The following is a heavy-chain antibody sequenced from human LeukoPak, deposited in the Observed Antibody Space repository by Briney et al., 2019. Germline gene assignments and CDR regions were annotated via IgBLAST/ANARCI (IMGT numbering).Heavy chain of an antibody. CDR3: AKGPYYYDSSGYDDYFDY. V-gene: IGHV3-9*01. CDR2: ISWNSGSI. CDR1: GFTFDDYA. Sequence: GGSLRLSCAASGFTFDDYAMHWVRQAPGKGLEWVSGISWNSGSIGYADSAKGRFTISRDNAKNSLYLQMNSLRAEDTALYYCAKGPYYYDSSGYDDYFDYWGQGTLVTVSS. J-gene: IGHJ4*02. D-gene: IGHD3-22*01.